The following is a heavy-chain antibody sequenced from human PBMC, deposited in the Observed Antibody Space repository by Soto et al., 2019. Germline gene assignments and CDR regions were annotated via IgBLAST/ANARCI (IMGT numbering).Heavy chain of an antibody. D-gene: IGHD2-15*01. Sequence: SETLSLACTVSGGSISTYYCSWIRQPPGKGLEWIGYIYYSGSTNYNPSLKSRVTISVDTSKNQFSLKLSSVTAADTAVYYCARAGAATLSDYWGQGTLVTVSP. V-gene: IGHV4-59*01. CDR3: ARAGAATLSDY. J-gene: IGHJ4*02. CDR1: GGSISTYY. CDR2: IYYSGST.